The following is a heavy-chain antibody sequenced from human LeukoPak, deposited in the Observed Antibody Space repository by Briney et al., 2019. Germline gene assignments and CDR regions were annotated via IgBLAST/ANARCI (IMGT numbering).Heavy chain of an antibody. J-gene: IGHJ4*02. CDR2: INPNSGGT. CDR3: ARGQQLVRVDY. V-gene: IGHV1-2*02. D-gene: IGHD6-13*01. Sequence: ASVKVSCKASGYTFTGYYMHWVRQAPGQGLEWMGWINPNSGGTNYAQKFQGRVTMTRDTSTSTVYMELSSLRSEDTAVYYCARGQQLVRVDYWGQGTLVTVSS. CDR1: GYTFTGYY.